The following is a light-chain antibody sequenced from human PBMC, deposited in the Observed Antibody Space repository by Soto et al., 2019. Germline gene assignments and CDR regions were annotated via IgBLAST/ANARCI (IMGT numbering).Light chain of an antibody. CDR2: DVN. J-gene: IGLJ1*01. Sequence: QSALTQPASVSGSPAQSIAISCTGSTSDVGTHNLVSWYQHHPGKAPQPLIYDVNKRPSGISNRFSGSKSGNTASLTISGLQAEEEADYHCCSYAGTNPSYVFGTGTKVTVL. CDR1: TSDVGTHNL. CDR3: CSYAGTNPSYV. V-gene: IGLV2-23*02.